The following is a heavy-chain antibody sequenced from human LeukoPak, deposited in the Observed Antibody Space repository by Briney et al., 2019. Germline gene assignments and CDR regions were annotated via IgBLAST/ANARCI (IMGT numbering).Heavy chain of an antibody. CDR3: ARETGRRFFYDSSGYLHF. Sequence: GASVKVSCKASGYTFTGHFMHWVRQAPGQGLEWMGWINPNSGGTYYAQKFQARVTMTRDTSISTAYMEMSRLRSDDTAVYYCARETGRRFFYDSSGYLHFWGQGTLVAVSS. CDR1: GYTFTGHF. CDR2: INPNSGGT. V-gene: IGHV1-2*02. D-gene: IGHD3-22*01. J-gene: IGHJ4*02.